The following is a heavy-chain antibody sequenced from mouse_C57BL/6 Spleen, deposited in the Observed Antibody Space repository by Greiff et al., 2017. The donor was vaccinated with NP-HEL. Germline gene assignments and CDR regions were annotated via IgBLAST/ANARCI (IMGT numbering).Heavy chain of an antibody. Sequence: QVQLQQSGAELARPGASVKLSCKASGYTFTSYGISWVKQRTGQGLEWIGEIYPRSGNTYYNEKFKGKATLTADKSSSTAYMELRSLTSEDSAVYFCARNYYGSREDYAMDYWGQGTSVTVSS. CDR2: IYPRSGNT. D-gene: IGHD1-1*01. CDR1: GYTFTSYG. CDR3: ARNYYGSREDYAMDY. J-gene: IGHJ4*01. V-gene: IGHV1-81*01.